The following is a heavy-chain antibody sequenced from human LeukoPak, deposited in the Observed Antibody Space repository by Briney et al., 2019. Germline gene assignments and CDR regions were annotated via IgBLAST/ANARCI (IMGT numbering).Heavy chain of an antibody. CDR3: ARHGGIVRGFFDAFDI. J-gene: IGHJ3*02. V-gene: IGHV4-4*07. D-gene: IGHD3-10*01. Sequence: PSETLSLTCTVSGDSISNYYWSWTRQPAGKGLEWIGRIYTSGSTDYNPSLKSRVTMSVDTSKNQFSLKVNSVTAADTAVYYCARHGGIVRGFFDAFDIWGQGTVVTVSS. CDR1: GDSISNYY. CDR2: IYTSGST.